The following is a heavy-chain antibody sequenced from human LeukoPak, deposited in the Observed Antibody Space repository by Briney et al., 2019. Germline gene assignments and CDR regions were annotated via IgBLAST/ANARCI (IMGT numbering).Heavy chain of an antibody. Sequence: PGGSLRLSCAASGFIFSNYAMSWVRRAPARGLEWVSSLRGDGETFYADSVKGRFTLSRDDSINTVYLQLNSLRVEDTAVYYCAKASWVSSADAVLWGQGTLVTVSS. CDR3: AKASWVSSADAVL. J-gene: IGHJ4*02. CDR2: LRGDGET. V-gene: IGHV3-23*01. D-gene: IGHD3-16*01. CDR1: GFIFSNYA.